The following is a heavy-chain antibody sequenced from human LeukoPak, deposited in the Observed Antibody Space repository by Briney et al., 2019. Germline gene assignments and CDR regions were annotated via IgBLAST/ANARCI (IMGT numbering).Heavy chain of an antibody. D-gene: IGHD3-9*01. Sequence: GGSLRLSCAASGFSFSSYSMNWVRQAPGKGLEWVSSISSSSSYLYYADSVKGRFTISRDNAKNSLHLQMNSLRAEDTAVYYCARDSRVTYYDILTGSNYFDYWGQGTLVTVSS. CDR1: GFSFSSYS. CDR3: ARDSRVTYYDILTGSNYFDY. CDR2: ISSSSSYL. V-gene: IGHV3-21*01. J-gene: IGHJ4*02.